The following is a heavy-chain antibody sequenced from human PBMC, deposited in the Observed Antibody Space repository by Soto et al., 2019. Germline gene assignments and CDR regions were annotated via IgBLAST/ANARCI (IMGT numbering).Heavy chain of an antibody. CDR2: ISADNGNT. D-gene: IGHD3-22*01. CDR1: GYSFNNYL. Sequence: QVKLVQSGAEVKKPGASVMVSCQASGYSFNNYLISWVRQAPGQGPEWVGWISADNGNTNYGQKYLGRVTMTTDTSTSTAYMVLRSLRSDDTAVYYCAKVYYDTSGFYHEDHWGQGTLVTVSS. J-gene: IGHJ1*01. CDR3: AKVYYDTSGFYHEDH. V-gene: IGHV1-18*01.